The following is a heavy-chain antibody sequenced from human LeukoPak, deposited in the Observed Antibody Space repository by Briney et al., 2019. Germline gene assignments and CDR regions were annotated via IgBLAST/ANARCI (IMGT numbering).Heavy chain of an antibody. CDR1: GFTFSTYC. Sequence: GGSLRLSCAASGFTFSTYCMNWVRQAPGKGLVWVALVRRDGNNKFYADSVKGRLTISRDNSKNTLYLQMTSLRDVDTAVYYCAKDCSTVWFSKGAGCWGQGILVTVSS. V-gene: IGHV3-30*02. CDR3: AKDCSTVWFSKGAGC. D-gene: IGHD2-2*01. CDR2: VRRDGNNK. J-gene: IGHJ4*02.